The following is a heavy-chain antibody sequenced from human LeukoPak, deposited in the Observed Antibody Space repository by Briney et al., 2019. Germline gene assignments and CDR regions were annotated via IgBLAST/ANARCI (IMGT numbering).Heavy chain of an antibody. D-gene: IGHD2-15*01. Sequence: GGSLRLSCAASGFTFSTYSMSWVRQAPGRGLEWVSSISTSDTNTYCADSVQGRFTISRDNSKNTLYLQMKSLRAEDTAVYYCTKGTSPCSGGSCYTSFGYWGQGTLVTVSS. V-gene: IGHV3-23*01. CDR1: GFTFSTYS. J-gene: IGHJ4*02. CDR3: TKGTSPCSGGSCYTSFGY. CDR2: ISTSDTNT.